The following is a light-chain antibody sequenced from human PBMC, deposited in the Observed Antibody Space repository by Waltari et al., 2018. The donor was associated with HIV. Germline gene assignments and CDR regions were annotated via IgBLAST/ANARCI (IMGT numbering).Light chain of an antibody. Sequence: DVQMTQSPSNLSASVGDTVVITCRASQNIDTWLAWYLQKPGRAPKLLVSRASILESGVSSRFTGSGSGTEFTLTIRSLQPDDVGTYYCQQYSTHYGFGQGT. V-gene: IGKV1-5*03. J-gene: IGKJ2*01. CDR2: RAS. CDR3: QQYSTHYG. CDR1: QNIDTW.